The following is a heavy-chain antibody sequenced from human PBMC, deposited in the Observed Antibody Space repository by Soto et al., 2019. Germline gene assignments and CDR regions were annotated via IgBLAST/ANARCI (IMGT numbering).Heavy chain of an antibody. V-gene: IGHV3-23*01. CDR2: ISGSGGST. Sequence: GGSLRLSCAASGFTFSSYAMSWVRQAPGKGLEWVSAISGSGGSTYYADSAKGRFTISRDNSKNTLYLQMNSLRAEDTAVYYCAKDRSYIVVVVAATIFDYWGPRTLVTVSS. CDR3: AKDRSYIVVVVAATIFDY. D-gene: IGHD2-15*01. J-gene: IGHJ4*02. CDR1: GFTFSSYA.